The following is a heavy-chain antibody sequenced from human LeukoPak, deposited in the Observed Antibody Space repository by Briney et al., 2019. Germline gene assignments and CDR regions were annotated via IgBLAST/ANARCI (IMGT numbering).Heavy chain of an antibody. Sequence: PGGSLRLSCAASGFTFSSYAMSWVRQAPGKGLEWVSIIYSGGATFYADSVKGRFTISRDNAKNSLYLQMNSLRAEDTAVYYCARASYSSTWYVDGMGVWGQGTTVTVSS. CDR1: GFTFSSYA. CDR2: IYSGGAT. CDR3: ARASYSSTWYVDGMGV. J-gene: IGHJ6*02. V-gene: IGHV3-23*03. D-gene: IGHD6-13*01.